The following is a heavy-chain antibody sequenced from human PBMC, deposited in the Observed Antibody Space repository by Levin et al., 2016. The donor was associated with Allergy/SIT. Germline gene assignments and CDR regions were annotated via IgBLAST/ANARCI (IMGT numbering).Heavy chain of an antibody. CDR1: GGSISSYY. J-gene: IGHJ4*02. D-gene: IGHD5-12*01. CDR2: IYYSGST. V-gene: IGHV4-59*01. CDR3: ATHSGYDSFDY. Sequence: GSLRLSCTVSGGSISSYYWSWIRQPPGKGLEWIGYIYYSGSTNYNPSLKSRVTISVDTSKNQFSLKLSSVTAADTAVYYCATHSGYDSFDYWGQGTLVTVSS.